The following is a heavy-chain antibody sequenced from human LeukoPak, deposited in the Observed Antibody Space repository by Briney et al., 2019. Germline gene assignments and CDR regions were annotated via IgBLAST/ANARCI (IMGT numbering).Heavy chain of an antibody. D-gene: IGHD3-22*01. CDR3: ASNYDSSGYGHDY. J-gene: IGHJ4*02. Sequence: GRSLRLSCAASGFTFSSYAMYWVRQAPGKGLEWVAVISYDGSNKYYADSVKGRYTISRDNSKNTLYLQMNSLRAEDTAVYYCASNYDSSGYGHDYWGQGTLVTVSS. V-gene: IGHV3-30-3*01. CDR1: GFTFSSYA. CDR2: ISYDGSNK.